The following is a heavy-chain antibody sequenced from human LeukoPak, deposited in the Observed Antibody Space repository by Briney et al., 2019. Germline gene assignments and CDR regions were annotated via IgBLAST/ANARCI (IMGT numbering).Heavy chain of an antibody. V-gene: IGHV3-74*01. J-gene: IGHJ4*02. CDR3: ARDGSLPDY. Sequence: PGGSLRLSCAASGVTFSNYWMHWVRQTPGKGLVWVSRIISDGSSTSYADSVKGRFTISRDNAKNTLYLQMNSLRAEDTAVYYCARDGSLPDYWGQGTLVTVSS. CDR2: IISDGSST. CDR1: GVTFSNYW.